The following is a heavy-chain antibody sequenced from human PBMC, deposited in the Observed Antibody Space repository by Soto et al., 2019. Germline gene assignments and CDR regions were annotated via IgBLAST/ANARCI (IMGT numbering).Heavy chain of an antibody. CDR2: ISSSSSYI. D-gene: IGHD3-10*01. V-gene: IGHV3-21*01. CDR1: GVTFSSYS. Sequence: GSLRISYAASGVTFSSYSMNWVRQAPGKGLEWVSSISSSSSYIYYADSVKGRFTISRDNAKNSLYLQMNSLRAEDTAVYYCARDQGGLSDGSGRNPPYYYYYGMDVWGQGTTVTV. J-gene: IGHJ6*02. CDR3: ARDQGGLSDGSGRNPPYYYYYGMDV.